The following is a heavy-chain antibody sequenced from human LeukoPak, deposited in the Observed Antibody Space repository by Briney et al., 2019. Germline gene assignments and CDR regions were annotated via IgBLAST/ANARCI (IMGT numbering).Heavy chain of an antibody. CDR1: GFTFSSYA. Sequence: GGPLRLSCAVSGFTFSSYAMSWVRQAPGKGLEWVSRISGSGSSTYYPDSVKGRFTISRDNSKNTLYLQMNSLRAEDTAVYYCASQTTGFGYSYGLFDYWGQGTLVTVSS. CDR2: ISGSGSST. CDR3: ASQTTGFGYSYGLFDY. D-gene: IGHD5-18*01. V-gene: IGHV3-23*01. J-gene: IGHJ4*02.